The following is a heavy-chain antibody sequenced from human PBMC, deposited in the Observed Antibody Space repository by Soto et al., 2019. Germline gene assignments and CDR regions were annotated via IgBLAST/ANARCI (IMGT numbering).Heavy chain of an antibody. Sequence: QITLMESGPTLVKPTQTLTLTCTFSGFSLSTNGVGVAWIRQPPGKALEWLALIYWDDDKRYSPSLSSKLTSHKDTSKNQVVLKITNMDPADPATYYCLHRRSRASASFDYWGQGTLVTVSS. V-gene: IGHV2-5*02. CDR2: IYWDDDK. CDR1: GFSLSTNGVG. J-gene: IGHJ4*02. D-gene: IGHD2-15*01. CDR3: LHRRSRASASFDY.